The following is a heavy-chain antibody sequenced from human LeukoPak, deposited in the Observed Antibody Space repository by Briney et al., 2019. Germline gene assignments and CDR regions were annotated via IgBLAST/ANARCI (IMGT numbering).Heavy chain of an antibody. J-gene: IGHJ4*02. CDR3: AKASFYYGSGADLDY. CDR2: ITDDGGRT. D-gene: IGHD3-10*01. Sequence: GCPRLSRVASGFIFDDYSIHWVRQGPGKSLEWVSLITDDGGRTYYADSVKGRFTISRDNSKNSLSLQMNSLKTEDTALYYCAKASFYYGSGADLDYWGQGTLVTVSS. CDR1: GFIFDDYS. V-gene: IGHV3-43*02.